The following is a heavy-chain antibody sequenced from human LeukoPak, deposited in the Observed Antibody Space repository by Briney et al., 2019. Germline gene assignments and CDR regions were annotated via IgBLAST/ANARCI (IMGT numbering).Heavy chain of an antibody. CDR1: GFTFSDYY. V-gene: IGHV3-11*01. CDR2: ICSSGSII. Sequence: PVGCLRLSSAASGFTFSDYYMSWIPPAPGKGLGWGSYICSSGSIIYYADSVKGRFTISRDNAKNSLYLQMNSLRAEDTAVYYCARDEGADFWSGYSYYYYGMDVWVQGTTVTVSS. D-gene: IGHD3-3*01. J-gene: IGHJ6*02. CDR3: ARDEGADFWSGYSYYYYGMDV.